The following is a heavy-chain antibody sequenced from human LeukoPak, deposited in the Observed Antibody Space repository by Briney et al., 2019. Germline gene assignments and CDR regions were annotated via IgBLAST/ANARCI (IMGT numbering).Heavy chain of an antibody. CDR2: IIPILGIA. CDR1: GGTFSSYT. V-gene: IGHV1-69*02. D-gene: IGHD6-19*01. J-gene: IGHJ4*02. Sequence: SVKVSCKSSGGTFSSYTISWVRQAPGQGLEWMGRIIPILGIANYAQKFQGRVTITADKSTSTAYMELSSLRSEDTAVYYCASGYSSGWYYFDYWGQGTLVTVSS. CDR3: ASGYSSGWYYFDY.